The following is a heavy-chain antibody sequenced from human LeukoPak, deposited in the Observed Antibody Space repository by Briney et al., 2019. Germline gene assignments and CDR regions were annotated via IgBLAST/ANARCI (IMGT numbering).Heavy chain of an antibody. Sequence: SETLSLTCSVSGGSISSSNYYWVWIRQPPGKGLEWIGYIYYSGSTNYNPSLKSRVTISVDKSKNQFSLKLSSVTAADTAVYYCARAGGSSGWYCFDYWGQGTLVTVSS. CDR1: GGSISSSNYY. CDR2: IYYSGST. V-gene: IGHV4-61*05. J-gene: IGHJ4*02. D-gene: IGHD6-19*01. CDR3: ARAGGSSGWYCFDY.